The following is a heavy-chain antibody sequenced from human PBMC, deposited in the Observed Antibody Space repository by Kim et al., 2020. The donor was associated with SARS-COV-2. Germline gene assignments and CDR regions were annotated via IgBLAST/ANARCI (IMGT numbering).Heavy chain of an antibody. CDR2: INPNSGGT. CDR3: ARVPMKITGTRPAFDI. V-gene: IGHV1-2*02. CDR1: GYTFTGYY. D-gene: IGHD1-7*01. J-gene: IGHJ3*02. Sequence: ASVKVSCKASGYTFTGYYMHWVRQAPGQGLEWMGWINPNSGGTNYAQKFQGRVTMTRDTSISTAYMELSRLRSDDTAVYYCARVPMKITGTRPAFDIWGQGTMVTVSS.